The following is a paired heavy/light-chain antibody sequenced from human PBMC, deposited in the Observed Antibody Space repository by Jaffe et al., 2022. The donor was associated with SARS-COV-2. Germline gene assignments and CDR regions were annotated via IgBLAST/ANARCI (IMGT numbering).Heavy chain of an antibody. J-gene: IGHJ2*01. CDR1: GGSISYYY. CDR2: IYSTGSA. V-gene: IGHV4-59*01. Sequence: QVQLQESGPGLVKPSETLSLTCTVSGGSISYYYWSWIRQPPGKGLETIGYIYSTGSANYNPSLGGRVTMSVDTSKNQFSLKLTSVTAADTAVFYCARRGQLMYLDLWGRGTLVTVSS. CDR3: ARRGQLMYLDL. D-gene: IGHD2-2*01.
Light chain of an antibody. CDR3: QHRSSWPWT. V-gene: IGKV3-11*01. J-gene: IGKJ1*01. Sequence: EIVLTQSPATLSLSPGERATLSCRASQSVGTYLAWYKQKAGQGPRLLIYDASNRAADIPARFSGSGSGADFTLTISSLEPEDFAVYYCQHRSSWPWTFGQGTKVEIK. CDR2: DAS. CDR1: QSVGTY.